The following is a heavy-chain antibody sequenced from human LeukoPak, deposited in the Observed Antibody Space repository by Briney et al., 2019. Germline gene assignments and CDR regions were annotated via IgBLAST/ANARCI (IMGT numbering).Heavy chain of an antibody. V-gene: IGHV1-18*01. D-gene: IGHD6-13*01. CDR1: GYTFTSYG. CDR3: ARDGAAAGTGANWFDP. Sequence: GASVKVSRKASGYTFTSYGISWVRQAPGQGLEWMGWISAYNGNTNYAQKLQGRVTMTTDTSTSTAYMELRSLRSDDTAVYYCARDGAAAGTGANWFDPWGQGTLVTVSS. J-gene: IGHJ5*02. CDR2: ISAYNGNT.